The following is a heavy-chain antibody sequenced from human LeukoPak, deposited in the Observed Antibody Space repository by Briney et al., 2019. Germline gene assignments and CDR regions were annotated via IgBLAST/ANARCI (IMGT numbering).Heavy chain of an antibody. CDR1: GGSFSGYY. CDR2: INHSGST. J-gene: IGHJ4*02. D-gene: IGHD3-10*01. CDR3: ATGFRPYYYGSGSYFY. Sequence: SETLSLTCAVYGGSFSGYYWSWIRQPPGKGLEWIGEINHSGSTYYNPSLKSRVTISVDTSKNQFSLKLSSVTAADTAVYYCATGFRPYYYGSGSYFYWGQGTLVTVSS. V-gene: IGHV4-34*01.